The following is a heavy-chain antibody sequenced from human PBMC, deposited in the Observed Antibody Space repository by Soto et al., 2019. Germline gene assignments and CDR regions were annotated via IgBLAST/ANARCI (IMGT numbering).Heavy chain of an antibody. CDR2: LIPMFGTT. D-gene: IGHD2-2*01. J-gene: IGHJ6*02. V-gene: IGHV1-69*18. CDR3: ARAVVLTFSRFYDVDV. CDR1: GGTFSSYS. Sequence: QVQLVQSGAEVKTPGSSVKVSCEASGGTFSSYSINWVRQAPGQGLEWMGRLIPMFGTTDYAQRFQGRVTFTADESNSTAPMEVDNLTSWETGVYYCARAVVLTFSRFYDVDVWGQGTTVTVSS.